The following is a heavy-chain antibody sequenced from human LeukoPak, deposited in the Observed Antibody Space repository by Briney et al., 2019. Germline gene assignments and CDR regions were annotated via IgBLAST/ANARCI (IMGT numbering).Heavy chain of an antibody. J-gene: IGHJ4*02. CDR3: AKGYDYGDYLFFDF. D-gene: IGHD4-17*01. Sequence: PGGSLRLSCAASGFTFNDYAMHWVLQTPGKGLEWVSGINWNGDSIDYVDSVKGRFTISRDNARNSLSLQMNSLRVEDTALYYCAKGYDYGDYLFFDFWGRGTLVTVSS. CDR1: GFTFNDYA. V-gene: IGHV3-9*01. CDR2: INWNGDSI.